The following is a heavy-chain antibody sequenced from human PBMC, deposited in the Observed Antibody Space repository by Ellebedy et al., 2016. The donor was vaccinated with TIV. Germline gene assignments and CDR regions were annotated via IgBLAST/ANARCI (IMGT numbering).Heavy chain of an antibody. CDR1: GFTFSTYW. V-gene: IGHV3-7*01. CDR3: ARDKVEGPTTFNY. CDR2: IKQDGSER. Sequence: GGSLRLSXAASGFTFSTYWMSWVRQAPGKGPEWVANIKQDGSERYYVDSVKDRFTISRDNAKSSLYLQMTFLRAEDTAVYYCARDKVEGPTTFNYWGQGALVTVSS. J-gene: IGHJ4*02. D-gene: IGHD1-26*01.